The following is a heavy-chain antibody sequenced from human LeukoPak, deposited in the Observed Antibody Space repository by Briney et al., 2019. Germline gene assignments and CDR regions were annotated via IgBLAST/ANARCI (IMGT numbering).Heavy chain of an antibody. CDR1: QFTFSRFA. V-gene: IGHV3-23*01. CDR3: AKHLGSHSFLFYYMDV. Sequence: GGSLRLSCEASQFTFSRFAMSWIRQAPGTGLEWVSTLSGSGIATYYADSVKGRFTTSRDNSEDTLYLQMDKLRADDTAVYYCAKHLGSHSFLFYYMDVWGTGTSVIVSS. D-gene: IGHD2-21*01. J-gene: IGHJ6*03. CDR2: LSGSGIAT.